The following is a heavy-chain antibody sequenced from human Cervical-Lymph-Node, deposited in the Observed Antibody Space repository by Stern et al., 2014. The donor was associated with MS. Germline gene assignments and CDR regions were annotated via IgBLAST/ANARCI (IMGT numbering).Heavy chain of an antibody. CDR1: GFSFSSHT. Sequence: VQLVESGGGVVQPGRSLRLSCAASGFSFSSHTMHWVRQAPGKGLEWVTSISYDGSKKNYADSVKGRFTISRVTSKNTLYLQMNSLRVEDTAVYYCAREDYRNYSPHIDYWGQGTLVTVSS. D-gene: IGHD4-11*01. J-gene: IGHJ4*02. V-gene: IGHV3-30-3*01. CDR2: ISYDGSKK. CDR3: AREDYRNYSPHIDY.